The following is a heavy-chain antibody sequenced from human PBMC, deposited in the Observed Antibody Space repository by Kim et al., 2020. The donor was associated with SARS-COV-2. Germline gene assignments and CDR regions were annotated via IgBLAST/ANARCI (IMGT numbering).Heavy chain of an antibody. CDR1: GGSIRNHY. V-gene: IGHV4-59*08. D-gene: IGHD3-22*01. CDR2: FYYGGST. Sequence: SETLSLTCSVSGGSIRNHYWSWIRQPPGKGLEYIGYFYYGGSTNYNASLKSRVTISPDTSKNQFSLVLSFVTAADTAVYYCVRLGNYYYDATGPLGPPDYWGQGTLDTVSS. J-gene: IGHJ4*02. CDR3: VRLGNYYYDATGPLGPPDY.